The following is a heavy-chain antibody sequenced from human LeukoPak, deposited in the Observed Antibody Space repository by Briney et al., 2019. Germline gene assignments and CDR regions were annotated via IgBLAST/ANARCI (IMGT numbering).Heavy chain of an antibody. CDR2: IYYSGST. J-gene: IGHJ4*02. V-gene: IGHV4-39*01. Sequence: SETLSLTCTVSGGSISSSSYYWGWIRQPPGKGLEWIGSIYYSGSTYYNPSLKSRVTISVDTSKNQFSLKLSSVTAADTAVYYCATGFREYSYGYGVDPFDYWGQGTLVTVSS. CDR1: GGSISSSSYY. D-gene: IGHD5-18*01. CDR3: ATGFREYSYGYGVDPFDY.